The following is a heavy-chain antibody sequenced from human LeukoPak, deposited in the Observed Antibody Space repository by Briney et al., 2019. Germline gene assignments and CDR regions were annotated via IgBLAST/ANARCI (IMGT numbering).Heavy chain of an antibody. CDR1: GFTFSSYA. Sequence: GGSLRLSCAASGFTFSSYAMHRVRQAPGKGLEWVAVISYDGSNKYYADSVKGRFTISRDNSKNTLYLQMNSLRAEDTAVYYCAREGMVVAPRYSSYFDYWGQGTLVTVSS. J-gene: IGHJ4*02. CDR3: AREGMVVAPRYSSYFDY. D-gene: IGHD2-15*01. CDR2: ISYDGSNK. V-gene: IGHV3-30*01.